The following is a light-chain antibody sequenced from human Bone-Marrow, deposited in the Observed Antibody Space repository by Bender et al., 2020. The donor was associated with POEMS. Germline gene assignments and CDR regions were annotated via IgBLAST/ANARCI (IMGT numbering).Light chain of an antibody. J-gene: IGLJ2*01. CDR2: DVS. CDR3: CSYAGSYTRV. Sequence: QSALTQPRSVSGSPGQSVTISCTGSSRDVGGYNYVSWYQQHPGKAPKLMIYDVSERPSGVPDRFSGSKSGNTASLTISGLQAEDEDDYHCCSYAGSYTRVFGGGTKLTVL. CDR1: SRDVGGYNY. V-gene: IGLV2-11*01.